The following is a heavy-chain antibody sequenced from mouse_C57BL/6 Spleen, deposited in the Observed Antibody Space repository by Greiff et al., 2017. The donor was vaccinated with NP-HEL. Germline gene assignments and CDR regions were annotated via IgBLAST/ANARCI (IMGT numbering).Heavy chain of an antibody. CDR2: IDPSDSYT. V-gene: IGHV1-69*01. Sequence: QVQLQQPGAELVMPGASVKLSCKASGYTFTSYWMHWVKQRPGQGLEWIGEIDPSDSYTNYHQKFKGKSTLTVDKSSSTAYMQLSSLTSEDSAVYYCARMGLRRYFDVWGTGTTVTVSS. D-gene: IGHD2-4*01. J-gene: IGHJ1*03. CDR1: GYTFTSYW. CDR3: ARMGLRRYFDV.